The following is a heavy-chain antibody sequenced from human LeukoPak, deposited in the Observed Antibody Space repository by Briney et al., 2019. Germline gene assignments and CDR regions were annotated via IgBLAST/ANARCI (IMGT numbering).Heavy chain of an antibody. Sequence: SETLSLTCTVSGGSIRSDRYYWSWIRQPAGKGREWIGRIYTSGSTNSNPSLKSRVTLSADPSKTQSSLKLSSVTAADTAVYYCARDNVSLEGAFDIWGQGTMVTVSS. J-gene: IGHJ3*02. D-gene: IGHD3-16*01. V-gene: IGHV4-61*02. CDR2: IYTSGST. CDR1: GGSIRSDRYY. CDR3: ARDNVSLEGAFDI.